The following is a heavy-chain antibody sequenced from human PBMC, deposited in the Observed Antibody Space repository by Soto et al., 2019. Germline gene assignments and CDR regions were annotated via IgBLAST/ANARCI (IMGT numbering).Heavy chain of an antibody. Sequence: RRLSCAASGFTFSSYSMNWVRQAPGKGLEWVSFSSSSSNYIYYADSVKGRFTISRDNAKNSLYLQMNTLGADDTAVYYCARDGHSSGWNPDAFDIWGQGTMVTV. D-gene: IGHD6-19*01. CDR3: ARDGHSSGWNPDAFDI. CDR2: SSSSSNYI. CDR1: GFTFSSYS. J-gene: IGHJ3*02. V-gene: IGHV3-21*01.